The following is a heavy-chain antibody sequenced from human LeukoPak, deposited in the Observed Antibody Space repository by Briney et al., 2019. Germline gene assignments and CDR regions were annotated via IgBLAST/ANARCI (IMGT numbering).Heavy chain of an antibody. J-gene: IGHJ6*03. CDR1: GFTFSSYG. Sequence: PGGSLRLSCAASGFTFSSYGMHWVRQAPGKGLEGVAFIRYDGSNKYYADSVKGRFTISRDNSKNTLYLQMNSLRAEDTALYYCAKGSKALLFTRDYYMDVWGKGTTVTISS. D-gene: IGHD2/OR15-2a*01. CDR2: IRYDGSNK. CDR3: AKGSKALLFTRDYYMDV. V-gene: IGHV3-30*02.